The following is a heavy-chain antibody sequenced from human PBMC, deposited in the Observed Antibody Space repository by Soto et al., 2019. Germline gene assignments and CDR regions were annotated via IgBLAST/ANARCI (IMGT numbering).Heavy chain of an antibody. V-gene: IGHV1-2*02. J-gene: IGHJ6*03. D-gene: IGHD5-12*01. Sequence: QVQLVQSGAEVKKPGASVTVSCRSSVDTFTDDYMHWVRQAPGQGLEWMGWINPNSGVTKYAQKFQGRVTMTRDTSIRTVYMQLSRLRADDTAVYYCARESGGATATLDYYYFYMDVWGTGTTVTVSS. CDR3: ARESGGATATLDYYYFYMDV. CDR1: VDTFTDDY. CDR2: INPNSGVT.